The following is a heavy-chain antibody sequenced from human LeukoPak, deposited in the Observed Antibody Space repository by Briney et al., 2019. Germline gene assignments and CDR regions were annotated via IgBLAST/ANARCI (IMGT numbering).Heavy chain of an antibody. J-gene: IGHJ4*02. V-gene: IGHV3-30*03. D-gene: IGHD2-2*01. CDR1: GFTFSSYG. CDR2: ISYDGSNK. CDR3: ARGRSPGLVVVPFDC. Sequence: GRSARLSCAASGFTFSSYGMHWVRQAPGKGLEWVAVISYDGSNKYYADSVKGRFTISRDNAKNSLYLQMNSLRAEDTAVYYCARGRSPGLVVVPFDCWGLGTLVTVSS.